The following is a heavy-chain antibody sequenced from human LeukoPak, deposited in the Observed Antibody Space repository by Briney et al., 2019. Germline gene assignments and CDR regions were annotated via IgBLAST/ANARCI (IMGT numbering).Heavy chain of an antibody. D-gene: IGHD6-13*01. CDR2: ISSGGSYI. CDR1: GFTFSSYW. J-gene: IGHJ4*02. Sequence: GGSLRLSCAASGFTFSSYWMNWVRQAPGKGLEWVSSISSGGSYIYYADSVKGRFTISRDNTKNSLYLQMNSLRAEDTAVYLCAREFIGSWYWDSWGQGTLVTVSS. V-gene: IGHV3-21*01. CDR3: AREFIGSWYWDS.